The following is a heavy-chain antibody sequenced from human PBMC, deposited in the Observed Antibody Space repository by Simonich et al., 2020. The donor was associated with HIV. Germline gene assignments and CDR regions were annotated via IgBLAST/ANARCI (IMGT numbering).Heavy chain of an antibody. V-gene: IGHV3-21*01. J-gene: IGHJ4*02. CDR1: GFTFSSYR. CDR3: ARDGRKGSSTSCSDY. D-gene: IGHD2-2*01. CDR2: ISSSSSYK. Sequence: EVQLVESGGGLVKPGGSLRLSCAASGFTFSSYRMNWVRQDPGKGLEWVSSISSSSSYKYYADSVKGRFTISRDNAKNSLYLQMNSLRAEDTAVYYCARDGRKGSSTSCSDYWGQGTLVTVSS.